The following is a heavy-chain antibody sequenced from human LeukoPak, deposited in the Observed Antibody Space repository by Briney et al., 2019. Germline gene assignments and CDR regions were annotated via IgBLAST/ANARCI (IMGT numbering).Heavy chain of an antibody. Sequence: PGGSLRLSCAASGFTFSTSWMYWVRQAPGKGLMYVSRINIDGSITTYADSVKGRFTISRDNTKNTLYLQMNSLGAEDTAVYYCVRDKMMDDSGVGFDPWGQGTLVTVSS. CDR3: VRDKMMDDSGVGFDP. J-gene: IGHJ5*02. V-gene: IGHV3-74*01. CDR2: INIDGSIT. CDR1: GFTFSTSW. D-gene: IGHD4-4*01.